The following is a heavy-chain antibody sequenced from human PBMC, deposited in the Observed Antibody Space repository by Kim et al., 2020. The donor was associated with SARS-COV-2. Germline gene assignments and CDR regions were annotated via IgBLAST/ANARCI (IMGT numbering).Heavy chain of an antibody. CDR3: AIHNGYYESNNCFDP. CDR1: GGSISRYY. J-gene: IGHJ5*02. V-gene: IGHV4-59*08. Sequence: SGTLSLTCTASGGSISRYYRSWIRQPPGKGLEWIVYIYYRGSTNYSPSLKSRGTISLATSKNHFSLKLSSVTAAETAVYYYAIHNGYYESNNCFDP. D-gene: IGHD3-22*01. CDR2: IYYRGST.